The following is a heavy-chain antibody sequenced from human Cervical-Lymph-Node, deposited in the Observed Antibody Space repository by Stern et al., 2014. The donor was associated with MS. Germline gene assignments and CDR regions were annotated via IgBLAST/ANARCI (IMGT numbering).Heavy chain of an antibody. Sequence: QVQLQESGPGLVKPSETLSLTCTVSGASMDTHYWSWIRQPPGKGLEWIGHRSYIASADYNPSLESRVTISIDPSKRQISLRLTSVTAVDTAVYYCASLSGSGNRISQTYDYWGQGTLVTVSS. CDR2: RSYIASA. J-gene: IGHJ4*02. CDR1: GASMDTHY. D-gene: IGHD3-10*01. CDR3: ASLSGSGNRISQTYDY. V-gene: IGHV4-59*11.